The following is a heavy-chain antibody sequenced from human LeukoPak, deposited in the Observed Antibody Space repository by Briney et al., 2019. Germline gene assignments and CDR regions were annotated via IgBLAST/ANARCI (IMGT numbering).Heavy chain of an antibody. Sequence: GGSLRLSCAASGFTFDDYAMHWVRQAPGKGLEWVSLISWDGGSTYYADSVKGRFTISRDNSKNTLYLQMNSLRAEDTAVYYCAKVTLAAAVTYFDYWGQGTLVTVSS. J-gene: IGHJ4*02. CDR3: AKVTLAAAVTYFDY. CDR1: GFTFDDYA. CDR2: ISWDGGST. D-gene: IGHD6-13*01. V-gene: IGHV3-43D*03.